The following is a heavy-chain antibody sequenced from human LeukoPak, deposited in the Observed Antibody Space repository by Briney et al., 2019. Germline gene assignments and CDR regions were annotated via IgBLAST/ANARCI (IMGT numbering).Heavy chain of an antibody. V-gene: IGHV3-48*03. CDR3: ARSFDI. CDR2: ISNSGDSI. CDR1: GFTFSNYE. J-gene: IGHJ3*02. Sequence: TGGSLRLSCAASGFTFSNYEMNWVRQAPGKGLEWVSHISNSGDSIYYEDSVKGRFTISRDNAKNSLYLQMNSLRAEDTTLYYCARSFDIWGQGTMVTVSS.